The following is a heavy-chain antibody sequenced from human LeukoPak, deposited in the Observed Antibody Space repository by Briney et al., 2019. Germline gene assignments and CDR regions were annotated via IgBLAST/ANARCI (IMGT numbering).Heavy chain of an antibody. CDR2: IYTSGST. V-gene: IGHV4-61*02. CDR1: GGSISSGSYY. J-gene: IGHJ3*02. CDR3: ARDLLRVCSGGSCYYHDAFDI. D-gene: IGHD2-15*01. Sequence: SQTLSLTCTVSGGSISSGSYYWSWIRQPAGKGLEWIGRIYTSGSTNYNPSLKSRVTISVDTSKNQFSLKLSSVTAADTAVYYCARDLLRVCSGGSCYYHDAFDIWGQGTMVTVSS.